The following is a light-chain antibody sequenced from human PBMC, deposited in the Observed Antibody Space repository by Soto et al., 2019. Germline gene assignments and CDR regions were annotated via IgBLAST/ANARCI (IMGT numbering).Light chain of an antibody. CDR2: CAS. J-gene: IGKJ4*01. Sequence: EIVMTQSPATLSVSPGERATLSCRASQTVNNNLAWYQQKPGQAPRLLIYCASARATGIPARFSGSWSGTEFTLTISSLQYEDFAVYYCQQYNNWPLTFGGGTKVEIK. CDR3: QQYNNWPLT. V-gene: IGKV3-15*01. CDR1: QTVNNN.